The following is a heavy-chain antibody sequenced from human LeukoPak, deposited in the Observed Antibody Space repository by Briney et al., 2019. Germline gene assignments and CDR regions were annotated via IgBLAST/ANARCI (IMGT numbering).Heavy chain of an antibody. CDR3: ARVGDVGPFDY. J-gene: IGHJ4*02. Sequence: SETLSLTCTVSGGSISSYYWSWIRQPPGKGLEWIGYIYYSGSTNYNPSLKSRVTISVDTSKNQFSLKLSSVTAADTAVYYCARVGDVGPFDYWGQGTLVTVSS. D-gene: IGHD1-26*01. CDR1: GGSISSYY. V-gene: IGHV4-59*01. CDR2: IYYSGST.